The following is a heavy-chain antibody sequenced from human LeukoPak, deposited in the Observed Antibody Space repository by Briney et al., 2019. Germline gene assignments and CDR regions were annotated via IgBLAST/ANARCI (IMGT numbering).Heavy chain of an antibody. CDR3: ARSYYYGSGSYYPDY. D-gene: IGHD3-10*01. CDR1: GYTFTVYY. Sequence: ASVKVSCKASGYTFTVYYMHWVRQAPGQGLEWMGWINPNSGGTNYAQKFQGRVTMTRDMSTSTVYMELSSLRSEDTAVYYCARSYYYGSGSYYPDYWGQGTLVTVSS. CDR2: INPNSGGT. J-gene: IGHJ4*02. V-gene: IGHV1-2*02.